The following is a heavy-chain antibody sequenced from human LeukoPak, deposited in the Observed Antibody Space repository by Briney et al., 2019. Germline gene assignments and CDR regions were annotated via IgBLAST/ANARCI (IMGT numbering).Heavy chain of an antibody. J-gene: IGHJ3*02. V-gene: IGHV3-30*18. Sequence: PGRSLRLSCAASGFTFSSYGMHWVRQAPGKGLEWVAVISYDGSNKYYADSVKGRFTISRDNSKNTLYLQMNSLRAEDTAVYYCAKGASDIWGQGTMVTVSS. CDR1: GFTFSSYG. CDR3: AKGASDI. CDR2: ISYDGSNK.